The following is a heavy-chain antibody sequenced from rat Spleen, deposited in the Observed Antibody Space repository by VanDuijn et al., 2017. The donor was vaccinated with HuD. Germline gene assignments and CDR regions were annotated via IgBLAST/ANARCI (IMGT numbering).Heavy chain of an antibody. D-gene: IGHD1-1*01. J-gene: IGHJ3*01. CDR2: ISPSGGSA. Sequence: EVQLVESGGGLVQPGRSLKLSCAASGFTFSNYGMHWIRQAPTKGLEWVASISPSGGSAYYRDSVKGRFTISRDNAKSTHYLQMDSLRSDDTATYYCATDRSITTVPHWFAYWGQGTLVTVSS. V-gene: IGHV5-19*01. CDR1: GFTFSNYG. CDR3: ATDRSITTVPHWFAY.